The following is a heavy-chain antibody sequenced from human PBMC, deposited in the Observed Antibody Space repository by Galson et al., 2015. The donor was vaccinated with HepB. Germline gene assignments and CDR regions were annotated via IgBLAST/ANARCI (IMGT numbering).Heavy chain of an antibody. J-gene: IGHJ4*02. CDR3: AKEGTPSWYYYDS. CDR1: GFIFNNYG. V-gene: IGHV3-30*18. D-gene: IGHD6-13*01. Sequence: SLRLSCAASGFIFNNYGMHWVRQAPGKALELLAVVASDGTNQYYADSVKGRFTASRDYSNNIVYLQMSSLRVEDTAVYFCAKEGTPSWYYYDSWGQGTLVTVSS. CDR2: VASDGTNQ.